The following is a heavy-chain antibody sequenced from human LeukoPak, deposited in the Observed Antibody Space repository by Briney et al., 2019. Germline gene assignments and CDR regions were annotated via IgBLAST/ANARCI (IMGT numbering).Heavy chain of an antibody. Sequence: GGSLGLSCAASGFTFSSYGMHWVRQAPGKGLEGVAGIWYDGSNKYYADSVKGRFTISRDNSKNTLYLQMNSLRAEDTAVYYCARQSGLTGPYYYYGMDVWGQGTTVTVSS. CDR2: IWYDGSNK. CDR3: ARQSGLTGPYYYYGMDV. CDR1: GFTFSSYG. V-gene: IGHV3-33*01. D-gene: IGHD7-27*01. J-gene: IGHJ6*02.